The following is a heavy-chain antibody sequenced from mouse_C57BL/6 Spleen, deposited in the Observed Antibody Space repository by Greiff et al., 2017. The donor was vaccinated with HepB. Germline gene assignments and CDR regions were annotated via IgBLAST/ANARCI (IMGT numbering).Heavy chain of an antibody. V-gene: IGHV1-81*01. J-gene: IGHJ3*01. Sequence: QVQLQQSGAELARPGASVKLSCKASGYTFTSYGISWVKQRTGQGLEWIGEIYPRSGNTYYNEKFKGKATLTADKSSSTAYMELRSLTSEDSAVYVLSIPIYYYGSSYPFAYWGQGTLVTVSA. CDR2: IYPRSGNT. CDR3: SIPIYYYGSSYPFAY. CDR1: GYTFTSYG. D-gene: IGHD1-1*01.